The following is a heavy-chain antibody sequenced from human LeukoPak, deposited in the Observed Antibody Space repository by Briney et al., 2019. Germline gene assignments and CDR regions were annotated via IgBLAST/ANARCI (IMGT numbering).Heavy chain of an antibody. Sequence: SETLSLTCTVSGGSISSSSYYWGWIRQPPGKGLEWIGSIYYSGSTYYNPPLKSRVTISVDTSKNQFSLKLSSVTAADTAVYYCARRRDGYQHYWGQGTLVTVSS. V-gene: IGHV4-39*01. CDR3: ARRRDGYQHY. D-gene: IGHD5-24*01. CDR2: IYYSGST. J-gene: IGHJ4*02. CDR1: GGSISSSSYY.